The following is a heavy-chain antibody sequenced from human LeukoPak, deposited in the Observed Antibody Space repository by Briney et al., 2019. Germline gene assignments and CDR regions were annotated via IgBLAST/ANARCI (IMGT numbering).Heavy chain of an antibody. CDR2: INWGSNHI. V-gene: IGHV3-21*06. CDR3: ARDNSGWSRDY. CDR1: GFTLRSYS. Sequence: GGSLRLSCAASGFTLRSYSMSWVRQAPGKGLEWVSSINWGSNHIYYADAVQGRFTISRDNAKNSLYLQMNSLRAEDTAIYYCARDNSGWSRDYWGQGTLVTVSS. J-gene: IGHJ4*02. D-gene: IGHD6-19*01.